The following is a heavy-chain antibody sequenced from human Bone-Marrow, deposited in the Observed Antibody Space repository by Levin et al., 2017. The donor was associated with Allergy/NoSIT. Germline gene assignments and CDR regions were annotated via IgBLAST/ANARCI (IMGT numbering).Heavy chain of an antibody. CDR3: ARAPGLRNIGGNYYMDV. V-gene: IGHV4-61*01. D-gene: IGHD3-16*01. CDR2: IFYSGST. J-gene: IGHJ6*03. Sequence: SETLSLTCSVSGGSVSSGSSYWSWIRQPPGKELEWIGYIFYSGSTNYNPSLKSRVTISLDTSKNQFSLKLTSVTAADAAVYYCARAPGLRNIGGNYYMDVWGTGTTVTVSS. CDR1: GGSVSSGSSY.